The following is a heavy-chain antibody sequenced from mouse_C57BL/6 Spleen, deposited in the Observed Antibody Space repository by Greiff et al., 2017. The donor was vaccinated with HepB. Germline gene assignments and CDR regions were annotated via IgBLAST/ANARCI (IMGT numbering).Heavy chain of an antibody. V-gene: IGHV1-50*01. CDR1: GYTFTSYW. Sequence: QVQLKQPGAELVKPGASVKLSCKASGYTFTSYWMQWVKQRPGQGLEWIGEIDPSDSYTNYNQKFKGKATLTVDTSSSTAYMQLSSLTSEDSAVYYCARGGYGFDYWGQGTTLTVSS. CDR3: ARGGYGFDY. CDR2: IDPSDSYT. J-gene: IGHJ2*01. D-gene: IGHD1-1*01.